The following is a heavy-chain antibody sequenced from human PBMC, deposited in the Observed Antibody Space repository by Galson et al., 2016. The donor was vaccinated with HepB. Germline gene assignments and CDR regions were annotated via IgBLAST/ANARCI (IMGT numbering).Heavy chain of an antibody. CDR2: ISAYNGNT. Sequence: SVKVSCKASGYTFLNYAISWVRQAPGQGLEWMGWISAYNGNTNYAQKLQDRVTMTTDTSTSTAYMELRSLRSDDTAVYYCAREPPDRSYGVDVWGQGTLVTVSS. V-gene: IGHV1-18*01. CDR3: AREPPDRSYGVDV. D-gene: IGHD4-17*01. J-gene: IGHJ4*02. CDR1: GYTFLNYA.